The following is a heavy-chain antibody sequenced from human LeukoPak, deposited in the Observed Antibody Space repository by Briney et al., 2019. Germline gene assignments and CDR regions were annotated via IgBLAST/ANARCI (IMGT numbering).Heavy chain of an antibody. D-gene: IGHD1-26*01. CDR1: GFSFSSYA. V-gene: IGHV3-30-3*01. J-gene: IGHJ1*01. CDR2: ISYDGSNK. Sequence: GGSLRLSCAASGFSFSSYAMHWVRQAPGKGLEWVAVISYDGSNKYYADSVKGRFTISRDNSKNTLYLQMNSLRAEDTAVYFCARPDSGNFPTPPQHRGQGNLVTVSS. CDR3: ARPDSGNFPTPPQH.